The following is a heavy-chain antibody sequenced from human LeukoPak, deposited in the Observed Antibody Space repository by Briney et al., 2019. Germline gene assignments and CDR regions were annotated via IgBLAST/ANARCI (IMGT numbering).Heavy chain of an antibody. D-gene: IGHD3-10*01. CDR3: ARSPYYGSGSYYLADAFDI. CDR1: GGSFSGYY. CDR2: INHSGST. V-gene: IGHV4-34*01. J-gene: IGHJ3*02. Sequence: SETLSLTCAVYGGSFSGYYWSWIRQPPGKGLEWIGEINHSGSTNYNPSLKSRVTISKNQFSLKLNSVTAADTAVYYCARSPYYGSGSYYLADAFDIWGQGTMVTVSS.